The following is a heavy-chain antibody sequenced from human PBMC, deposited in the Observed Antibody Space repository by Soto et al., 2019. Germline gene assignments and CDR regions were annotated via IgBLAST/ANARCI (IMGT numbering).Heavy chain of an antibody. J-gene: IGHJ6*02. CDR1: GGSISSYY. Sequence: SVTLSLTCTVSGGSISSYYWSWIRQPPGKGLEWIGYIYYSGSTNYNPSLKSRVTISVDTSKNQFSLKLSSVTAADTAVYYCAREGYSSGYYYYYGMDVWGQGTTVTVSS. V-gene: IGHV4-59*01. CDR2: IYYSGST. D-gene: IGHD3-22*01. CDR3: AREGYSSGYYYYYGMDV.